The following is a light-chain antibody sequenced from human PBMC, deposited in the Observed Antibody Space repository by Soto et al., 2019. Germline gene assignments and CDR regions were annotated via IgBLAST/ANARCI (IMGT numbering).Light chain of an antibody. J-gene: IGKJ1*01. Sequence: IQMYQSPSSLSASIGDRVTITCRASQTISTWLAWYQQKPGKAPNLLIYDVSSLESGVPSRFSGSGSGTEFILTISSLQPDDFATYYCQQYDSYSWTFGQGTKVDIK. CDR2: DVS. CDR1: QTISTW. CDR3: QQYDSYSWT. V-gene: IGKV1-5*01.